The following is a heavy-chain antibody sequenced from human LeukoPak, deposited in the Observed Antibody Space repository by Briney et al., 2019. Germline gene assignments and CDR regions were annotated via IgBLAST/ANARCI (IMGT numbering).Heavy chain of an antibody. CDR1: GFTFSSYS. D-gene: IGHD6-13*01. J-gene: IGHJ3*02. CDR3: ARWGIAAAGTMWGPDAFDI. V-gene: IGHV3-21*01. Sequence: GGSLRLSCAASGFTFSSYSMNWVRQAPGKGLEWVSSISSSSSYIYYADSVKGRFTISRDNAENSLYLQMNSLRAEDTAVYYCARWGIAAAGTMWGPDAFDIWGQGTMVTVSS. CDR2: ISSSSSYI.